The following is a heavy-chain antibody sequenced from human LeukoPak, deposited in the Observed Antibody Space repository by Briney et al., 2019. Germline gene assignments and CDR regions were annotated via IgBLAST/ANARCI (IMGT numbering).Heavy chain of an antibody. V-gene: IGHV3-7*01. D-gene: IGHD1-20*01. CDR2: IKQDGSEK. Sequence: PGGSLRLSCAASGFTFSSYRMSWVRQAPGKGLEWVANIKQDGSEKYYVDSVKGRFTISRDNAKNSLYLQMNSLRAEDTAVYYCAREYNWNQGAFDIWGQGTMVTVSS. CDR3: AREYNWNQGAFDI. CDR1: GFTFSSYR. J-gene: IGHJ3*02.